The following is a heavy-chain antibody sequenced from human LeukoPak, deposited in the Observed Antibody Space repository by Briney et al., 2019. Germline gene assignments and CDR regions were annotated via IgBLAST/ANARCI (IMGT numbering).Heavy chain of an antibody. CDR3: ARVDSYDSSGYSDY. V-gene: IGHV4-34*01. J-gene: IGHJ4*02. CDR2: INHSGST. CDR1: GGSFSGYY. Sequence: SETLSLTCAVYGGSFSGYYWSWIRQPPGKGLEWIGEINHSGSTNYNPSLKSRVTISVDTSKNQFSLKLSSVTAADTAVYYCARVDSYDSSGYSDYWGQGTLVTVSS. D-gene: IGHD3-22*01.